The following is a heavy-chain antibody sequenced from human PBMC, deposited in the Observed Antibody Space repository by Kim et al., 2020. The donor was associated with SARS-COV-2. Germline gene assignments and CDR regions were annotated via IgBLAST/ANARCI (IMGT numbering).Heavy chain of an antibody. V-gene: IGHV3-15*01. CDR3: TTDPQPYYDSSGYYYTFDF. Sequence: GGSLRLSCAASGFTFSNAWMSWVRQAPGKGLEWVGRIKSKTDGGTTDYAAPVKGRFTISRDDSKNTLYLQMNSLKTEDTAVYYCTTDPQPYYDSSGYYYTFDFWGQGTLVTGSS. J-gene: IGHJ4*02. CDR1: GFTFSNAW. D-gene: IGHD3-22*01. CDR2: IKSKTDGGTT.